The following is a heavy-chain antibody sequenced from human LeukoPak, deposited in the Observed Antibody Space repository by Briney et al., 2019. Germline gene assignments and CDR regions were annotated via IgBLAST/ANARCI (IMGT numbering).Heavy chain of an antibody. D-gene: IGHD4-17*01. CDR2: IKQDGSEK. J-gene: IGHJ5*02. CDR3: ASSVTTMAHWFDP. V-gene: IGHV3-7*01. Sequence: GGSLRLSCAASGFTFSSYWMSWVRQAPGQGLEWVANIKQDGSEKYYVDSVKGRFTISRDNAKNSLYLQMNSLRAEDTAVYYCASSVTTMAHWFDPWGQGTLVTVSS. CDR1: GFTFSSYW.